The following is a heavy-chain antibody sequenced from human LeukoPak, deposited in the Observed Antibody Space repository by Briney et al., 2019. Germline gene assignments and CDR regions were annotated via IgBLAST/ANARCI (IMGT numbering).Heavy chain of an antibody. V-gene: IGHV3-21*01. CDR2: ISRSSSYI. CDR3: ARDKCGGGSCYGFDY. Sequence: GGSLRLSCAASGFTFTSYSMSSVGQAPGKGLEWVSSISRSSSYIYYADSVKGRFTISRDNAKNSLYLQINNVRAEDTAVYSCARDKCGGGSCYGFDYWGQGTLVTVSS. CDR1: GFTFTSYS. D-gene: IGHD2-15*01. J-gene: IGHJ4*02.